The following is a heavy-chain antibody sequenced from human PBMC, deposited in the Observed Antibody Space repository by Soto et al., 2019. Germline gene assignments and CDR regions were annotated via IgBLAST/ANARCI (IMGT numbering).Heavy chain of an antibody. D-gene: IGHD6-19*01. J-gene: IGHJ2*01. CDR3: AGFQQWLAGRWYFDL. CDR1: GGTFSSYA. Sequence: QVQLVQSGAEVKKPGSSVKVSCKASGGTFSSYAISWVRQAPGQGLEWMGGIIPIFGTSNYAQKFQGRVTITADESTSTAYMELSSLRSEDTAVYFCAGFQQWLAGRWYFDLWGRGTLVTVSS. CDR2: IIPIFGTS. V-gene: IGHV1-69*12.